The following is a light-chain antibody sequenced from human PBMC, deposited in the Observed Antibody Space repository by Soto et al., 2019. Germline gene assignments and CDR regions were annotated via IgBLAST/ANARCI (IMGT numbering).Light chain of an antibody. Sequence: EIVLTQSPGTLSLSPGERATLSCRASQSVSSSNLGWYQQKPGQAPRLLIFGASSRATGTPDRFSGSGSGTDFTLTISRLEPEDFAVYYCQQYDTSPRTFGQGTKVEI. CDR3: QQYDTSPRT. V-gene: IGKV3-20*01. J-gene: IGKJ1*01. CDR2: GAS. CDR1: QSVSSSN.